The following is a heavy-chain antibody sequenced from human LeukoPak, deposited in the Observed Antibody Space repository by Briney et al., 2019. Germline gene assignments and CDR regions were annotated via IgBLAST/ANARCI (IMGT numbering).Heavy chain of an antibody. Sequence: PSETLSLTCTVSGYSISGGYYWGWIRQPPGKEPEWIGYIHHSGSANYNPSLKSRVTLSIDTSKDQFFLRLTSVTAADTPVYYCPRLVVPEAFDFDSWGQGTLVTVSS. J-gene: IGHJ4*02. CDR3: PRLVVPEAFDFDS. V-gene: IGHV4-38-2*02. CDR2: IHHSGSA. CDR1: GYSISGGYY. D-gene: IGHD2-2*01.